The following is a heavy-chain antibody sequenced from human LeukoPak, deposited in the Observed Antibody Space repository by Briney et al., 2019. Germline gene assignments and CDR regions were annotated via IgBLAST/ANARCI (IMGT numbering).Heavy chain of an antibody. V-gene: IGHV3-23*01. CDR1: GFTFSSCA. CDR3: AKVTVVNRYFDY. J-gene: IGHJ4*02. Sequence: PGGSLRLSCAASGFTFSSCAMTWVRQAPGKVLPSVSAVSGSGGSTYYADSVKVRFNISRDNSKNTLYLQMNSLRAEDTAVYYCAKVTVVNRYFDYWGQGTLVPVSS. CDR2: VSGSGGST. D-gene: IGHD4-23*01.